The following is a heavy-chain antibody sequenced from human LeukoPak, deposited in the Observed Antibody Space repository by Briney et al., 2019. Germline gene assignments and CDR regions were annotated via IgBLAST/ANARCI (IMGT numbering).Heavy chain of an antibody. V-gene: IGHV1-2*02. CDR2: INPSSGGA. Sequence: ASVKVSCKASGYTFIGHYIHWVRQAHGQGLEWMGWINPSSGGANYAQNFQDRVTMTRDTSISTAYMELSRLRSDDTAVYYCARAFNGYYFDFWGQGTLVTVSS. CDR3: ARAFNGYYFDF. CDR1: GYTFIGHY. J-gene: IGHJ4*02.